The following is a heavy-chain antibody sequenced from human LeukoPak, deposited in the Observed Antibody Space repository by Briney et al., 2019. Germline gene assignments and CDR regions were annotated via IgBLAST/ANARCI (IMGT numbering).Heavy chain of an antibody. CDR1: GYTFTSYY. D-gene: IGHD6-13*01. Sequence: ASVKVSCKASGYTFTSYYMHWVRQAPGQGLEWMGIINPSGGSTSYAQKFQGRVTMTRDTSTSTVYMELSGLRSEDTAVYYCARDAAAAGTGYWFDPWGQGTLVTVSS. CDR3: ARDAAAAGTGYWFDP. J-gene: IGHJ5*02. CDR2: INPSGGST. V-gene: IGHV1-46*01.